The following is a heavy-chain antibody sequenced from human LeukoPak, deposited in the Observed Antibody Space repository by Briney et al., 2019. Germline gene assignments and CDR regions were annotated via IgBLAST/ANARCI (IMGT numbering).Heavy chain of an antibody. J-gene: IGHJ4*02. CDR3: ARGPYHFDS. Sequence: SETLSLTCTVSGGSISRSGYYWGWLRQPPGKGLDWIASIYYSDSTYYNSSLKSRVTISMDTSKNQLSLRLSSVTAADTAVYYCARGPYHFDSWGQGTLVSVSS. V-gene: IGHV4-39*07. CDR1: GGSISRSGYY. CDR2: IYYSDST.